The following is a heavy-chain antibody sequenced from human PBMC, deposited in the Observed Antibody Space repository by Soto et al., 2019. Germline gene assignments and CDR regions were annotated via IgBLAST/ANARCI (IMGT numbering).Heavy chain of an antibody. CDR3: VKSRGAGSYSNWSFAV. J-gene: IGHJ2*01. Sequence: QVLESGGGLVQPGGSLRLSCAASGFTFSCCAMSWVRQAPGKGLEWVSTIHGDGDYTHDTDSVKGRFTISRDNSRNTLYLQMTSLRADDTAVYYCVKSRGAGSYSNWSFAVWGRGTLVTVSS. CDR1: GFTFSCCA. V-gene: IGHV3-23*01. D-gene: IGHD1-26*01. CDR2: IHGDGDYT.